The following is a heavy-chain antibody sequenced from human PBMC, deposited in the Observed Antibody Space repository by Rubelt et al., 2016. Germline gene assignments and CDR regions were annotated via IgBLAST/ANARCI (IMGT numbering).Heavy chain of an antibody. CDR2: IHSGGST. V-gene: IGHV3-66*01. J-gene: IGHJ6*02. CDR3: ARDHDFWSGHNYGMDV. D-gene: IGHD3-3*01. CDR1: GFSVSNNS. Sequence: ELQLVESGGGLVQPGGSLRLSCAASGFSVSNNSMSWVRQAPGKGLAWVSIIHSGGSTYYADSVHGRIPISRDNSKNTLYLQMNSLTSEDTAVYYCARDHDFWSGHNYGMDVWGQGTTVTVSS.